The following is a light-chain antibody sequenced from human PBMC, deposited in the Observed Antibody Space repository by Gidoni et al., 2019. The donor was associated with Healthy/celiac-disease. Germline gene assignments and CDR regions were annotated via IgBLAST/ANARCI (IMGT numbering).Light chain of an antibody. CDR1: QSLLHSNGYNY. CDR3: MQALQTPPRAHYT. J-gene: IGKJ2*01. Sequence: DIVMTQSPLSLPVTPGEPASISCRSSQSLLHSNGYNYLDWYLQKPGQSPQLLIYLGSNRASGVPDRFSGSGSGTDFTLKISRVEAEDVGVYYCMQALQTPPRAHYTFGQGTKLEIK. CDR2: LGS. V-gene: IGKV2-28*01.